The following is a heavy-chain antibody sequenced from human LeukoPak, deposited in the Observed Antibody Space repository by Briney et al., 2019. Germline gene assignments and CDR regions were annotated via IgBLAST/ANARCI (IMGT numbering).Heavy chain of an antibody. J-gene: IGHJ3*02. CDR2: INPNSGGT. CDR1: GYTFTGYY. D-gene: IGHD3-9*01. CDR3: ARDYDILTGYSYDAFDI. Sequence: GASVKVSCKASGYTFTGYYMHWVRQAPGQGLEWMGWINPNSGGTNYAQKFQGRVTMTRDTSISTAYIELSRLRSDDTAVYYCARDYDILTGYSYDAFDIWGQGTLVTVSS. V-gene: IGHV1-2*02.